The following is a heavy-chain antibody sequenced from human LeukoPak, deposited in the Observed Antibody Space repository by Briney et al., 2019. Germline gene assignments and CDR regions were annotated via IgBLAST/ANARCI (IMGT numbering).Heavy chain of an antibody. D-gene: IGHD2-2*01. J-gene: IGHJ4*02. CDR2: INTNTGNP. CDR1: GYTFTSYA. V-gene: IGHV7-4-1*02. CDR3: ARAGVGRYCSSTSCYSLQY. Sequence: GASVKVSCKASGYTFTSYAMNWVRQAPGQGLEWMGWINTNTGNPTYAQGFTGRFVFSLDTSVSTAYLQISSLKAEDTAVYYCARAGVGRYCSSTSCYSLQYWGQGTLVTVSS.